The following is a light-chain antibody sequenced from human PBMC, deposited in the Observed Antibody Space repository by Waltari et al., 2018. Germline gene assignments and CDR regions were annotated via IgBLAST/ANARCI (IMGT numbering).Light chain of an antibody. CDR1: QSISSS. J-gene: IGKJ1*01. CDR2: KAS. CDR3: QQYNRFSRT. Sequence: DIQMTQSPSTLSASIGDRVTITCRASQSISSSLAWYQQNPGKAPKLLIYKASTLESGVPSRFSGSGSGTEFTLTISSLQPGDFATYYCQQYNRFSRTFGQGTKVDIK. V-gene: IGKV1-5*03.